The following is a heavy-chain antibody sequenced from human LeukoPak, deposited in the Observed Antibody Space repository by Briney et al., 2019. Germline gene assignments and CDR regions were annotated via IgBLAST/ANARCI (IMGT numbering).Heavy chain of an antibody. Sequence: PGGSLRLSCAGSGFTFGGYGMHWFRQALGKGLEWVAVISYDGSNKYYADSVKGRFTISRDNSKNTLYLQMNSLRAEDTAVYYCAKDLGIAVAGAGGFDYWGQGTLVTVSS. V-gene: IGHV3-30*18. CDR3: AKDLGIAVAGAGGFDY. J-gene: IGHJ4*02. D-gene: IGHD6-19*01. CDR1: GFTFGGYG. CDR2: ISYDGSNK.